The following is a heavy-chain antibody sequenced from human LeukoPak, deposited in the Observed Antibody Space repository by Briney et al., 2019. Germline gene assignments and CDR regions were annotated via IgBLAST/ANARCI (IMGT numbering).Heavy chain of an antibody. CDR3: ARILGYCSGGSCYGYYYGMDV. V-gene: IGHV3-33*08. CDR1: GFTLSSYG. Sequence: GGSLRLSCAASGFTLSSYGMRWVRQAPGKGLEWVAVIWYDGSNKYYADSVKGRFTISRDNSKNTLYLQMNSLRAEDTAVYYCARILGYCSGGSCYGYYYGMDVWGQGTTVTVSS. CDR2: IWYDGSNK. J-gene: IGHJ6*02. D-gene: IGHD2-15*01.